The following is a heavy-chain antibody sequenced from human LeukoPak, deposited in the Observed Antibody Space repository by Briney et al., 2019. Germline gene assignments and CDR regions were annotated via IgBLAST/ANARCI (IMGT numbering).Heavy chain of an antibody. CDR1: GGSISSYY. CDR2: IYYSGST. J-gene: IGHJ4*02. CDR3: ASHLRIGMMLHY. V-gene: IGHV4-59*08. D-gene: IGHD3-22*01. Sequence: SETLSLTCTVSGGSISSYYWSWIRQPPGKGLEWIGYIYYSGSTNYNPSLKSRVTISVDTSKNQFSLKLSSVTAADTSVYYCASHLRIGMMLHYWGQGTLVTVSS.